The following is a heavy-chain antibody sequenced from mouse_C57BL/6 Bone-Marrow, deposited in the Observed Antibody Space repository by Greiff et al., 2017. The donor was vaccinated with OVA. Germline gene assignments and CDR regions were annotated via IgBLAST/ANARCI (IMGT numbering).Heavy chain of an antibody. CDR2: ISSGSSTI. D-gene: IGHD3-2*02. Sequence: DVMLVESGGGLVKPGGSLKLSCAASGFTFSDYGMHWVRQAPDKGLEWVAYISSGSSTIYYADTVKGRFTISRDNAKNTLFLQMTSLRSEDTAMYYCARRLRLTYWYFDVWGTGTTVTVSS. J-gene: IGHJ1*03. CDR1: GFTFSDYG. V-gene: IGHV5-17*01. CDR3: ARRLRLTYWYFDV.